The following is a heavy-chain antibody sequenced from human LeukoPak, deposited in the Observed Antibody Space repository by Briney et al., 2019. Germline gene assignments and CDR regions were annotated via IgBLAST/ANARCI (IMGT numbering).Heavy chain of an antibody. D-gene: IGHD3-10*01. CDR1: GGSINTYY. Sequence: SETLSLTCTVSGGSINTYYWSLIRQPPGKGLEWIGYIYYSGSTNYNPSLKSRVTKSVDTSKNQFSLKLSSVTAADTAVYYCATDPGSYYMDVWGKGTTVTVSS. CDR2: IYYSGST. V-gene: IGHV4-59*01. CDR3: ATDPGSYYMDV. J-gene: IGHJ6*03.